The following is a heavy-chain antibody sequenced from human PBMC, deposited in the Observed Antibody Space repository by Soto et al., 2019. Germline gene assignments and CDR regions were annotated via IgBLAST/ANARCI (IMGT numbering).Heavy chain of an antibody. CDR2: TYYRSKWYN. Sequence: PSQTLSLTCAISGDSVSTNSATWDWIRQSPSRGLEWLGRTYYRSKWYNDYAVSVKGRITINPDTSNNQLSLQLNSVTPDDTAVYYCARELGATVDTWGQGTLVTVSS. CDR3: ARELGATVDT. CDR1: GDSVSTNSAT. J-gene: IGHJ5*02. V-gene: IGHV6-1*01. D-gene: IGHD1-26*01.